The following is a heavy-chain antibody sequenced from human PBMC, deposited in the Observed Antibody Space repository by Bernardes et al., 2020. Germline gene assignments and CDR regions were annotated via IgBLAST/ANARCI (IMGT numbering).Heavy chain of an antibody. Sequence: LSLTCTVSGGSIISGGYYWSWIRQHPGKGLEWIGYIYYSGTTYYNPSLKTRLTISVDTSKNQFSLQLSSVTAADTAVYYCARDSTSGYGAIDYWGQGTLVTVSS. CDR2: IYYSGTT. D-gene: IGHD3-10*01. V-gene: IGHV4-31*03. CDR3: ARDSTSGYGAIDY. CDR1: GGSIISGGYY. J-gene: IGHJ4*02.